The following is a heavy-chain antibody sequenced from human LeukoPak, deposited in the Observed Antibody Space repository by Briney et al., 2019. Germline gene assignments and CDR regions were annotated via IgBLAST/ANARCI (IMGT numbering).Heavy chain of an antibody. D-gene: IGHD2-21*02. V-gene: IGHV3-23*01. CDR2: ISGSGGST. CDR1: GFTFSSYA. Sequence: GGSLRLSCAASGFTFSSYAMHWVRQAPGKGLEWVSAISGSGGSTYYADSVKGRFTFSRDNSKNTLYLQMNSLRAEDTAVYYCAKIPATAILYYYGMDVWGQGTTVTVSS. CDR3: AKIPATAILYYYGMDV. J-gene: IGHJ6*02.